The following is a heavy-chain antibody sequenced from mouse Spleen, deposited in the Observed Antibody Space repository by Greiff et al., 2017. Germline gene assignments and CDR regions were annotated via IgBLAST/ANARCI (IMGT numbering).Heavy chain of an antibody. J-gene: IGHJ2*01. Sequence: QVQLQQSGPELVKPGASVKISCKASGYAFSSSWMNWVKQRPGKGLEWIGRIYPGDGDTNYNGKFKGKATLTADKSSSTAYMQLSSLTSEDSAVYFCAIYYDYGNYFDYWGQGTTLTVSS. CDR1: GYAFSSSW. CDR2: IYPGDGDT. CDR3: AIYYDYGNYFDY. D-gene: IGHD2-4*01. V-gene: IGHV1-82*01.